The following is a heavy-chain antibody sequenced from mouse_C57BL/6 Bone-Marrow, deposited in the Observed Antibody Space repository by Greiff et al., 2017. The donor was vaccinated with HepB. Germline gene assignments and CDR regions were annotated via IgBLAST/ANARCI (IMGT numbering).Heavy chain of an antibody. V-gene: IGHV1-69*01. Sequence: QVQLKQPGAELVMPGASVKLSCKASGYTFTSYWMHWVKQRPGQGLEWIGEIDPSDSYTNYNQKFKGKSTLTVDKSSSTAYMQLSSLTSEDSAVYYCARWGGYSRPYFDYWGQGTTLTVSS. CDR1: GYTFTSYW. J-gene: IGHJ2*01. D-gene: IGHD2-3*01. CDR3: ARWGGYSRPYFDY. CDR2: IDPSDSYT.